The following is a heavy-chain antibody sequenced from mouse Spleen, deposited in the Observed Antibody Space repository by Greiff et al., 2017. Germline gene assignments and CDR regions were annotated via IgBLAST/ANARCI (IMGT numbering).Heavy chain of an antibody. D-gene: IGHD2-4*01. V-gene: IGHV1-66*01. CDR3: ARPYDYDGAWFAY. CDR2: IYPGSGNT. J-gene: IGHJ3*01. CDR1: GYSFTSYY. Sequence: VQLQQSGPELVKPGASVKISCKASGYSFTSYYIHWVKQRPGQGLEWIGWIYPGSGNTKYNEKFKGKATLTADTSSSTAYMQLSSLTSEDSAVYYCARPYDYDGAWFAYWGQGTLVTVSA.